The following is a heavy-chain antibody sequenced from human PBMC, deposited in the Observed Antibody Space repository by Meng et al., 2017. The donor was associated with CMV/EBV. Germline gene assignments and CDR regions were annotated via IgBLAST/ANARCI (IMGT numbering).Heavy chain of an antibody. J-gene: IGHJ4*02. Sequence: LSLTCAASGFTFSSYAMHWVRQAPGKGLEWVAVISYDGSNKYYADSVKGRFTISRDNSKNTLYLQMNSLRAEDTAVYYCARECRIAGKDYWGQGTLVTVSS. V-gene: IGHV3-30*04. CDR2: ISYDGSNK. CDR1: GFTFSSYA. CDR3: ARECRIAGKDY. D-gene: IGHD6-13*01.